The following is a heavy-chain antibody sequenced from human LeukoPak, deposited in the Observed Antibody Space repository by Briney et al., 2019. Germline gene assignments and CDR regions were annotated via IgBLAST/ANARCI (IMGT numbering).Heavy chain of an antibody. CDR3: AREDFHESGDQYVGNLDC. J-gene: IGHJ4*02. V-gene: IGHV3-48*04. Sequence: GGSLRLSCETSRFKFGDYSMNGVRQAPGRGPEWVSYISGSSASIFYAESLKGRFTISRENVQNSLYLQMNSLRAEDSGVYYCAREDFHESGDQYVGNLDCWGQGTLVTVSS. CDR1: RFKFGDYS. D-gene: IGHD3-10*02. CDR2: ISGSSASI.